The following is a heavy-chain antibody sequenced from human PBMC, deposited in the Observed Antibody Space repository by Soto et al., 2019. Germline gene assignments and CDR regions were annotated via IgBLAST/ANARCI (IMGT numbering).Heavy chain of an antibody. D-gene: IGHD2-15*01. CDR2: IYYSGST. V-gene: IGHV4-31*03. Sequence: QVQLQESGPGLVKPSQTLSLTCTVSGGSISSGGYYWSWIRQHPGKGLEWIGYIYYSGSTYYNPSLKIRVTISVDTSNNQFSLKLSSVTAADTAVYYCARDVSVVVLYGMDVWGQGTTVTVSS. CDR3: ARDVSVVVLYGMDV. CDR1: GGSISSGGYY. J-gene: IGHJ6*02.